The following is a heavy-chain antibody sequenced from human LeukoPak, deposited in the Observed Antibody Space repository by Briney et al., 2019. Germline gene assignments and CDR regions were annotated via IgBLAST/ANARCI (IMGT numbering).Heavy chain of an antibody. CDR3: AGDFLTGYFDY. D-gene: IGHD3-9*01. V-gene: IGHV3-48*02. J-gene: IGHJ4*02. CDR2: ISSSGSTK. Sequence: GGSLRLSCAASGXTFSTYNMNWVRQAPGKGLEWVSYISSSGSTKYYADSVKGRFTISRDNVKNSLFLQMNSLSDEDTAVYYCAGDFLTGYFDYWGQGTLVTVSS. CDR1: GXTFSTYN.